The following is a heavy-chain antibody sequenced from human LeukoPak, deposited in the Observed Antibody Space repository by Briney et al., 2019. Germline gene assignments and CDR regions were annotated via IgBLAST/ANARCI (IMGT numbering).Heavy chain of an antibody. J-gene: IGHJ5*02. CDR1: GFTFSSYG. CDR2: IWYDGSIK. V-gene: IGHV3-33*06. CDR3: AKDVEAADTPIYWFDP. D-gene: IGHD6-13*01. Sequence: GRSLRLSCAASGFTFSSYGMHWVRQAPGKGLEWVAVIWYDGSIKYYADSVKGRFTISRDNSKNTLYLQMNSLRAEDTAVYYCAKDVEAADTPIYWFDPWGQGTLVTVSS.